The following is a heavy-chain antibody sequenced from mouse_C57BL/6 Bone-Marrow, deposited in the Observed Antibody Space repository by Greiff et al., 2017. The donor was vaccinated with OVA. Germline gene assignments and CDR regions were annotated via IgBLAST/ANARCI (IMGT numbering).Heavy chain of an antibody. CDR2: IYPGDGDT. Sequence: VQLQQSGPELVKPGASVKISCKASGYAFSSSWMNWVKQRPGKGLEWIGRIYPGDGDTNYNGKFKGKATLTADKSSSTAYMQLSSLTSEDSAVYFCARSTMAFDYWGQGTTLTVSS. V-gene: IGHV1-82*01. CDR3: ARSTMAFDY. CDR1: GYAFSSSW. J-gene: IGHJ2*01. D-gene: IGHD1-1*02.